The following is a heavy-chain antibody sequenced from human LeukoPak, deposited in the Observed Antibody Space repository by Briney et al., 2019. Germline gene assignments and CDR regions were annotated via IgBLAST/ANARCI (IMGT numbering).Heavy chain of an antibody. J-gene: IGHJ4*02. D-gene: IGHD5-18*01. Sequence: TGGSLRLSCAASGFTFSSYAMSWVRQAPGKGLEWVSAISGSGGSTYYADSVKGRFTISRDNSKNTLYLQMNSLRAEDTAVYYCATHPEGQLWHYYFDYWGQGTLVTVSS. V-gene: IGHV3-23*01. CDR3: ATHPEGQLWHYYFDY. CDR1: GFTFSSYA. CDR2: ISGSGGST.